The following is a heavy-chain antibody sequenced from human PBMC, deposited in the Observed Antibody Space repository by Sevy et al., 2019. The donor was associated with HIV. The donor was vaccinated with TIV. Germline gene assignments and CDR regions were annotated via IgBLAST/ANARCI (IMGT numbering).Heavy chain of an antibody. V-gene: IGHV3-64*01. CDR3: ARDLFSSSWYNYYYYGMDV. Sequence: GGSLRLSCAASGFTFSSYAMHWVRQAPGKGLEYVSAISSNGGSTYYANSVKGRFTISRDNSKNTLYLQMGSLRAEDMAVHYCARDLFSSSWYNYYYYGMDVWGQGTTVTVSS. D-gene: IGHD6-13*01. CDR2: ISSNGGST. CDR1: GFTFSSYA. J-gene: IGHJ6*02.